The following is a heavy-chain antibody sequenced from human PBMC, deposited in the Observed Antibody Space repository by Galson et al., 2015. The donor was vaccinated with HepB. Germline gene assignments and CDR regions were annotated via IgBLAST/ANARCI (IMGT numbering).Heavy chain of an antibody. Sequence: SVKVSCKASGYIFTGYYIHWVRQAPGQGLEWMGWIFPNSGDTNYAQKFQGRVTMTRDTSISTAYMELNGLRSDDTAMYFCARGDRVCSGGSCFSAYFDYWGQGTLGTVSS. CDR2: IFPNSGDT. V-gene: IGHV1-2*02. CDR3: ARGDRVCSGGSCFSAYFDY. D-gene: IGHD2-15*01. J-gene: IGHJ4*02. CDR1: GYIFTGYY.